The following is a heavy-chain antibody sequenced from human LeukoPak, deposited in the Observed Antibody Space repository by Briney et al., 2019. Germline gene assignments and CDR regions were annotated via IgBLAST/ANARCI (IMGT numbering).Heavy chain of an antibody. CDR1: ADSLSSGGHY. D-gene: IGHD3-10*01. CDR2: IHHSGRS. CDR3: ARGGNRFGGFYFDC. Sequence: TSQTLSLTCTVSADSLSSGGHYWAWIRQFPGKGLESIGFIHHSGRSRHNPSLKDRVAISVDASRKQFALKLSSVTAADTAMYYCARGGNRFGGFYFDCWGQGIPVIVSS. V-gene: IGHV4-31*03. J-gene: IGHJ4*02.